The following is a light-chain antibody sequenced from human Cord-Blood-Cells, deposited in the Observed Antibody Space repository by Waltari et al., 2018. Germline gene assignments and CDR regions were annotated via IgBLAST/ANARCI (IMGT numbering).Light chain of an antibody. CDR2: AAS. CDR3: QQRSNWT. Sequence: EIVLTQSPATLSLSPGESATLSCRVSQSVSSYLAWYQQKPGQAPRLLIYAASNRATGIPARFSGSGSGTDFTITISSLEPEDFAVYYCQQRSNWTFGQGTKVEIK. V-gene: IGKV3-11*01. CDR1: QSVSSY. J-gene: IGKJ1*01.